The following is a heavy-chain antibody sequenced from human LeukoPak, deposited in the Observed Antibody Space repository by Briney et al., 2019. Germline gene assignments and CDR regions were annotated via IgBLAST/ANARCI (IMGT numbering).Heavy chain of an antibody. Sequence: SETLSLTCTVSGGSISSHYWSWIQQPPGKGLEWIGYIYYSGSTNYNPSLKSRVTISVDTSKNQFSLKLSSVTAADTAVYYCARVLRGLYPDYWGQGTLVTVSS. D-gene: IGHD3-10*01. V-gene: IGHV4-59*11. CDR2: IYYSGST. CDR1: GGSISSHY. J-gene: IGHJ4*02. CDR3: ARVLRGLYPDY.